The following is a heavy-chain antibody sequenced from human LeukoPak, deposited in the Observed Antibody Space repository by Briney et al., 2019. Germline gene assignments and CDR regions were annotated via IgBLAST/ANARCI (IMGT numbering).Heavy chain of an antibody. V-gene: IGHV4-38-2*01. D-gene: IGHD3-10*01. CDR3: ARVCCYFDSGSSPNWFDP. CDR1: GYSISSIYC. Sequence: SETLSLTCAVSGYSISSIYCWGWIRQPPGKGLEWIGFICQGGTTYHNPSLKSRVTISTDTSKNQLSLRLNSVTAADTATYYCARVCCYFDSGSSPNWFDPWGQGTLVTVSS. J-gene: IGHJ5*02. CDR2: ICQGGTT.